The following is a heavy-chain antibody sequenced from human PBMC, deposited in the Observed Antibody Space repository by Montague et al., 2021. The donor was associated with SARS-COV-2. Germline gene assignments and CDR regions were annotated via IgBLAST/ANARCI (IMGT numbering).Heavy chain of an antibody. CDR1: GFTFSSYA. CDR3: ARGEYDILTGYSSLANSYFDY. V-gene: IGHV3-30-3*01. CDR2: ISYDGSNK. D-gene: IGHD3-9*01. Sequence: SLRLSCAASGFTFSSYAMHWVRQAPGKGLEWVAVISYDGSNKYYPDSLKGRFTISRDNSKNTLYLQMNSLRAEDTAVYYCARGEYDILTGYSSLANSYFDYWGQGTLVTVSS. J-gene: IGHJ4*02.